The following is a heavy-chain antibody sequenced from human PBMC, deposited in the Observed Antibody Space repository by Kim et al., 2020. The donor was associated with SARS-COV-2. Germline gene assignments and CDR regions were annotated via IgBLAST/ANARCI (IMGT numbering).Heavy chain of an antibody. CDR1: GGSISSSSYY. V-gene: IGHV4-39*02. J-gene: IGHJ4*02. CDR3: ARDSSFYYDSSGIKGLDY. Sequence: SETLSLTCTVSGGSISSSSYYWGWIRQPPGKGLEWIGSIYYSGSTYYNPSLKSRVTISVDTSKNQFSLKLSSVTAADTAVYYCARDSSFYYDSSGIKGLDYWGQGTLVTVSS. D-gene: IGHD3-22*01. CDR2: IYYSGST.